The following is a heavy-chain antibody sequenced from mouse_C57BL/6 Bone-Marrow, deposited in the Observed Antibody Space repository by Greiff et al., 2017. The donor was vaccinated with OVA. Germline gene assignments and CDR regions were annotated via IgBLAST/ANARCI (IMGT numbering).Heavy chain of an antibody. Sequence: DVQLQESGAELVRPGASVKLSCTASGFNIKDDYMHWVKQRPEQGLEWIGWIDPENGDTEYASKFQGKATITADTSSNTAYLQLSSLTSEDTAVYYCTTGSNWFAYWGQGTLVTVSA. D-gene: IGHD2-5*01. CDR1: GFNIKDDY. CDR3: TTGSNWFAY. J-gene: IGHJ3*01. CDR2: IDPENGDT. V-gene: IGHV14-4*01.